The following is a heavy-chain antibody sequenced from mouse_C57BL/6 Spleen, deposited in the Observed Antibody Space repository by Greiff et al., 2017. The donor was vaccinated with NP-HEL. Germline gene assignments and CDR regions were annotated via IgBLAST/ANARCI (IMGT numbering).Heavy chain of an antibody. CDR3: ARGGYSNAYAMDY. CDR2: INPSSGYT. V-gene: IGHV1-4*01. CDR1: GYTFTSYT. J-gene: IGHJ4*01. Sequence: VQLQQSGAELARPGASVKMSCKASGYTFTSYTMHWVKQRPGQGLEWIGYINPSSGYTKYNQKFKDKATLTADKSSSTAYMQLSSLTSEDSAVDYCARGGYSNAYAMDYWGQGASVTVSS. D-gene: IGHD2-5*01.